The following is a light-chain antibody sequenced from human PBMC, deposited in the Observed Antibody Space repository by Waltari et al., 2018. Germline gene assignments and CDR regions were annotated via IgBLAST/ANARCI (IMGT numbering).Light chain of an antibody. Sequence: QSGLTQPPSVSGAPGQRVTISCTGISSNIGAGYDVHWYQQLPGTDPELLIYCTRTRSHWPLERLPGSKPGPSAPLASAGLQAEDEADYYCQSYDGSLIGYVFGPVPKVTVL. CDR2: CTR. CDR3: QSYDGSLIGYV. J-gene: IGLJ1*01. V-gene: IGLV1-40*01. CDR1: SSNIGAGYD.